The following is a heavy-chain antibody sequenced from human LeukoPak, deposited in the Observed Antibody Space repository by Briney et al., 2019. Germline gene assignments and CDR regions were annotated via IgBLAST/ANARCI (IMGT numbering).Heavy chain of an antibody. J-gene: IGHJ4*02. CDR3: AREIVAAIGFDY. V-gene: IGHV3-30*04. D-gene: IGHD5-12*01. Sequence: PGRSLRLSCAASEFTFSSYAMHRVRQAPGKGLEWVAVISYDGSNEYYADSVKGRFTISRDNSRNTLYLQMNSLRADDTAIYYCAREIVAAIGFDYWGQGTLVTVSS. CDR1: EFTFSSYA. CDR2: ISYDGSNE.